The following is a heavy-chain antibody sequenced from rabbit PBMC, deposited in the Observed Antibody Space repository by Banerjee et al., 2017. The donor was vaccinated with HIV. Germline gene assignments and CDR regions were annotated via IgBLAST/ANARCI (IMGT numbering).Heavy chain of an antibody. Sequence: LEESGGDLVKPEGSLTLTCTASGFSFSNKYVMCWVRQAPGKGLEWIGCIYTASSGRTDYARWAKGRFTISKTSSTTVTLQMTSLTAADTATYFCARRASSNGVYMDLWGQGTLVTVS. CDR3: ARRASSNGVYMDL. D-gene: IGHD1-1*01. CDR2: IYTASSGRT. J-gene: IGHJ4*01. CDR1: GFSFSNKYV. V-gene: IGHV1S45*01.